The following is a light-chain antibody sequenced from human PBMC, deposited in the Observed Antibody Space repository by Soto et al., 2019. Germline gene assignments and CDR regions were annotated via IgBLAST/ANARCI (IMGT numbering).Light chain of an antibody. V-gene: IGLV1-47*01. CDR3: ATWDDSVTGPV. CDR2: RSN. J-gene: IGLJ3*02. Sequence: QPVLTQAPSASATPGQRVTISCSGSSSNIGTNYVYWYQQLPGRAPNLLIYRSNQRPSGVPDRFSGSKSGTSASLASSGLRSEDEADYYCATWDDSVTGPVFGGGTKVTVL. CDR1: SSNIGTNY.